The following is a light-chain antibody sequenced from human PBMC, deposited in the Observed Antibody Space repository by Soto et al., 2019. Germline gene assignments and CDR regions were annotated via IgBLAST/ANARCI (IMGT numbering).Light chain of an antibody. CDR2: AAS. CDR3: QQYYSYPQT. V-gene: IGKV1-8*01. Sequence: AIRMTQSPSSFSASTGDRVTITCRASQGISSYLAWYQQKPGKAPKLLIYAASTLQSGVPSRFSGSGSGTDFTLTISCMQSEDFAIYYCQQYYSYPQTFGQGTKLAIK. J-gene: IGKJ2*01. CDR1: QGISSY.